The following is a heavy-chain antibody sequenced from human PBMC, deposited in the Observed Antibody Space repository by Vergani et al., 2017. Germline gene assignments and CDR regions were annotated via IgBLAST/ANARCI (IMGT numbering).Heavy chain of an antibody. D-gene: IGHD5-18*01. J-gene: IGHJ5*02. CDR2: IYHSGST. CDR3: ARVYEYSYGYWFDP. V-gene: IGHV4-59*01. Sequence: QVQLQESGPGLVKPSETLSLTCTVSGGSISSYYWSWIRQPPGKGLEWIGYIYHSGSTNYNPSLKSRVTISVDTSKNQFSLKLSSVTAADTAVYYCARVYEYSYGYWFDPWGQGTLVTVSS. CDR1: GGSISSYY.